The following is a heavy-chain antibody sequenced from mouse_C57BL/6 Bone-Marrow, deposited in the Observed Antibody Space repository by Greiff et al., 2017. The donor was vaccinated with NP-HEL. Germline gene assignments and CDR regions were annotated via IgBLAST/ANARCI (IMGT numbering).Heavy chain of an antibody. D-gene: IGHD2-4*01. Sequence: EVKLVESGEGLVKPGGSLKLSCAASGFTFSSYAMSWVRQTPEKRLEWVAYISSGGDYIYYADTVKGRFTISRDNARNTLYLQMSSLKSEDTAMYYCTRDPYYDQGFAYWGQGTLVTVSA. V-gene: IGHV5-9-1*02. CDR2: ISSGGDYI. J-gene: IGHJ3*01. CDR1: GFTFSSYA. CDR3: TRDPYYDQGFAY.